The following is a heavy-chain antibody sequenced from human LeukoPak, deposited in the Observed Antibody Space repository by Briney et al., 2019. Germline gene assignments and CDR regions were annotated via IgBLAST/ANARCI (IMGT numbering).Heavy chain of an antibody. CDR3: AKAPSSSWFYYDY. CDR2: ISGSGGST. Sequence: PGGSLRLSCATSGFTFSSYAMSWVRQAPGKGLGWVSGISGSGGSTYYADSAKGRFTISRDNSKNTLYLQMNSLRAEDTAVYYCAKAPSSSWFYYDYWGQGTLVTVSS. J-gene: IGHJ4*02. D-gene: IGHD6-13*01. CDR1: GFTFSSYA. V-gene: IGHV3-23*01.